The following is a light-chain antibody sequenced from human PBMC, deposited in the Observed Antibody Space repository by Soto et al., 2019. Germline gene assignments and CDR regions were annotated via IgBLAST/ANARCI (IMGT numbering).Light chain of an antibody. CDR3: QQSYSTLYT. CDR2: AAS. V-gene: IGKV1-39*01. Sequence: DIQMTQSPSSLSASVGDRVTITCRASQTISSYLNWYQQKPGKAPKPLIYAASRLQSGVPSRFSGSGSGTDFTLTISSLQPEDFATYYCQQSYSTLYTFGQGTKLEIK. J-gene: IGKJ2*01. CDR1: QTISSY.